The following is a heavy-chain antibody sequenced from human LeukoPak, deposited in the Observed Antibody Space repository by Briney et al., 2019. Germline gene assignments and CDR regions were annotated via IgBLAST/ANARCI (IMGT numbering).Heavy chain of an antibody. D-gene: IGHD6-19*01. CDR2: ISSSSSYI. CDR3: ARDSVSSGWYGGNYYYYYMDV. J-gene: IGHJ6*03. Sequence: GGSLRLSCVASGFTFSSYSMNWVRQAPGKGLEWVSSISSSSSYIYYADSVKGRFTISRDNAKNSLYLQMNSLRAEDTAVYYCARDSVSSGWYGGNYYYYYMDVWGKGTTVTVSS. CDR1: GFTFSSYS. V-gene: IGHV3-21*01.